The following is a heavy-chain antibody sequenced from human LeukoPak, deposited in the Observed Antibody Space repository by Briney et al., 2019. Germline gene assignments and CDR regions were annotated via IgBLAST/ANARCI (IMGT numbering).Heavy chain of an antibody. V-gene: IGHV4-30-4*08. CDR3: ARESSTYYDFWSGP. D-gene: IGHD3-3*01. Sequence: PSETLSLTCTVSGYSISSDYYWSWIRQPPGKGLEWIGYIYYSGSTYYNPSLKSRVTISVDTSKNQFSLKLSSVTAADTAVYYCARESSTYYDFWSGPWGQGTLVTVSS. CDR1: GYSISSDYY. J-gene: IGHJ5*02. CDR2: IYYSGST.